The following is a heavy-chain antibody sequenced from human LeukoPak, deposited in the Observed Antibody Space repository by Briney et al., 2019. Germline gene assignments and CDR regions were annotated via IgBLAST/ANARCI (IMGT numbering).Heavy chain of an antibody. CDR3: ARADYSNNEGAFDI. V-gene: IGHV4-4*07. D-gene: IGHD4-11*01. CDR2: IYTSGST. Sequence: PSETLSLTCTVSGVSISSYYWSWIRQPAGKGLEWIGRIYTSGSTNYNPSLKSRVTMSVDTSKNQFSLKLSSVTAADTAVYYCARADYSNNEGAFDIWGQGTMVTVSS. CDR1: GVSISSYY. J-gene: IGHJ3*02.